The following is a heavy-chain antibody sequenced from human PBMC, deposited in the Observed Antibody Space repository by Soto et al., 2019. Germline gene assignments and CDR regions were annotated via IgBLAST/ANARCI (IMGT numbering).Heavy chain of an antibody. CDR2: TYYRSKWYN. J-gene: IGHJ4*02. CDR1: GDSVSSNSAA. D-gene: IGHD5-12*01. Sequence: SQTLSLTCAISGDSVSSNSAAWNWIRQSPSRGLEWLGRTYYRSKWYNDYAVSVKSRITINPDTSKNQFSLQLNSVTPEDTAVYYCAGVQKVGYSGSRVFDYWGQGTLVTVSS. CDR3: AGVQKVGYSGSRVFDY. V-gene: IGHV6-1*01.